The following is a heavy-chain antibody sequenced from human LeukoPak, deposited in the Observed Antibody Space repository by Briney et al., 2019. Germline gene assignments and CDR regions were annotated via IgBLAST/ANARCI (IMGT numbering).Heavy chain of an antibody. CDR1: GGSFSGYY. CDR3: ARALDYSGYERFVY. Sequence: SDTLTLPCAVYGGSFSGYYWSWLRQPPGKGLEWMGEINHSGSTNYNPSLKSRVTISVATSKNQFSLKLSSVTAADPAVYYCARALDYSGYERFVYWGEGTLVTVSS. CDR2: INHSGST. V-gene: IGHV4-34*01. J-gene: IGHJ4*02. D-gene: IGHD5-12*01.